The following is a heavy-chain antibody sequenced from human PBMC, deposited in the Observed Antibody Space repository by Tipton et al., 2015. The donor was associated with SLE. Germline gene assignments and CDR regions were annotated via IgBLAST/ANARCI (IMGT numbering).Heavy chain of an antibody. V-gene: IGHV4-39*07. CDR2: IYYSGST. CDR1: GGSIGSSSYY. Sequence: TLSLTCTVSGGSIGSSSYYWGWIRQPPGKGLEWIGSIYYSGSTYYNPSLKSRVTISVDTSKNQFSLKVRSVAAADTAMYYCARGKISWAIFVVRNYFDSWGQGTLITVSS. D-gene: IGHD2-21*01. CDR3: ARGKISWAIFVVRNYFDS. J-gene: IGHJ4*02.